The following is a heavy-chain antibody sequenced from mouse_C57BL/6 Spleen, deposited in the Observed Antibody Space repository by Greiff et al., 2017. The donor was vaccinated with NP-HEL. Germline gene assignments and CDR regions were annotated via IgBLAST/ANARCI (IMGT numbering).Heavy chain of an antibody. J-gene: IGHJ3*01. D-gene: IGHD4-1*01. CDR2: IYPGDGDT. CDR3: AREDNWAFAY. Sequence: QVQLQQSGPELVKPGASVKISCKASGYAFSSSWMNWVKQRPGKGLEWIGRIYPGDGDTNYNGKFKGKATLTADKSSSTAYMQLSSLTSEDSAVYFCAREDNWAFAYWGQGTLVTVSA. CDR1: GYAFSSSW. V-gene: IGHV1-82*01.